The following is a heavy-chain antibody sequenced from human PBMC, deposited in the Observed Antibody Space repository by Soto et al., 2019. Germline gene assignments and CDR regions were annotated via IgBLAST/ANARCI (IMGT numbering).Heavy chain of an antibody. Sequence: SVKVSCKASGGTFSSYAISWVRQAPGQGLEWMGRVIPNLGVTNYAKKFQGRFTIVVDTSTSTAYMGLNSLRYEDTAVYYCARDKGYCSDTSCPDFDYWGQGTLVTVSS. CDR1: GGTFSSYA. CDR3: ARDKGYCSDTSCPDFDY. D-gene: IGHD2-15*01. CDR2: VIPNLGVT. J-gene: IGHJ4*02. V-gene: IGHV1-69*04.